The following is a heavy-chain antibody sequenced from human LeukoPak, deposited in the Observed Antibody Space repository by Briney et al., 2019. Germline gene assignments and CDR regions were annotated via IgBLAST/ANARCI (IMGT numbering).Heavy chain of an antibody. CDR3: ARLGGGAGGGTFYFDY. CDR2: LYYRVSA. Sequence: SETLSLTCSVSGSSISSYYWSWIRQPPGKGLEWIGYLYYRVSATYNPSLKSRITISVDTSKNQFSLKLSSVTAADTAVYYCARLGGGAGGGTFYFDYWGQGTLVTVSS. CDR1: GSSISSYY. D-gene: IGHD1-1*01. J-gene: IGHJ4*02. V-gene: IGHV4-59*08.